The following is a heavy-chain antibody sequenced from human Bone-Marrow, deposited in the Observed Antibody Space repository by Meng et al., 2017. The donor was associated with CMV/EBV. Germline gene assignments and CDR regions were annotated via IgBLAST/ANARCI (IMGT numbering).Heavy chain of an antibody. Sequence: ASVKVSCKGSGYIFTGHYMHWVRQAPGQGLEWMGWINPNSGGTNFAQKFQGRVTMTRDTSINTAYMELSWLRSDDTAVYYCATGPSTAMVLYYYYYDMDVWGQGTTVTVSS. D-gene: IGHD5-18*01. CDR1: GYIFTGHY. J-gene: IGHJ6*02. CDR3: ATGPSTAMVLYYYYYDMDV. V-gene: IGHV1-2*02. CDR2: INPNSGGT.